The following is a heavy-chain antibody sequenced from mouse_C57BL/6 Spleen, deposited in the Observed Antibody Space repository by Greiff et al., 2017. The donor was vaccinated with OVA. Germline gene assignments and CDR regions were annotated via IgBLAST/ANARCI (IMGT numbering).Heavy chain of an antibody. J-gene: IGHJ2*01. V-gene: IGHV5-16*01. Sequence: EVQLVESEGGLVQPGSSMKLSCTASGFTFSDYYMAWVRQVPEKGLEWVANINYDGSSTYYLDSLKSRFIISRDNAKNILYLQMSSLKSEDTATYYCARDYYVSIDYWGQGTTLTVSS. CDR2: INYDGSST. D-gene: IGHD1-1*01. CDR3: ARDYYVSIDY. CDR1: GFTFSDYY.